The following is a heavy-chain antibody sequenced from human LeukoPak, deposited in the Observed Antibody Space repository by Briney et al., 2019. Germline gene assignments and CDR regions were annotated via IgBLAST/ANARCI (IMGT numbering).Heavy chain of an antibody. CDR3: AKRGIAAAASFDY. Sequence: GGSLRLSCAASGFTFSSYAMSWVRQAPGKGLEWVSTISGNGDYTYYADSVKGRFTISRDNSKNTLYLQMNSLRADDTAVYYCAKRGIAAAASFDYWGQGTPVSVSS. D-gene: IGHD6-13*01. J-gene: IGHJ4*02. V-gene: IGHV3-23*01. CDR2: ISGNGDYT. CDR1: GFTFSSYA.